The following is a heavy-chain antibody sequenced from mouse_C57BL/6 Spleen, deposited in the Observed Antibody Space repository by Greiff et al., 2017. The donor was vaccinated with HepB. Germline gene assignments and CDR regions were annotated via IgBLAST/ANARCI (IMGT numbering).Heavy chain of an antibody. J-gene: IGHJ2*01. CDR1: GYAFSSYW. V-gene: IGHV1-80*01. CDR2: IYPGDGDT. Sequence: VQLQQSGAELVKPGASVKISCKASGYAFSSYWMNWVKQRPGKGLEWIGQIYPGDGDTNYNGKFKGKATLTADKSSSTAYMQLSSLTSEDSAVYFCARGGVNYVPDYWGQGTTLTVSS. CDR3: ARGGVNYVPDY. D-gene: IGHD1-1*01.